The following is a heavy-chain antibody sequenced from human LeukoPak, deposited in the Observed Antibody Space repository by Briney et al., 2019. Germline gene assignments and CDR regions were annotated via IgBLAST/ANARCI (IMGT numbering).Heavy chain of an antibody. J-gene: IGHJ4*02. Sequence: PGGSLRLSCAASGFTLSNYAMTWVRQAPGKGLEWVSTSGSGGTTYYADSVKGRFSVSRDNAKDTLYLQVNSLRVEDTAVYYCAKYCGSTRCFDYWGQGTLVTVSS. CDR3: AKYCGSTRCFDY. CDR2: SGSGGTT. V-gene: IGHV3-23*01. CDR1: GFTLSNYA. D-gene: IGHD2-2*01.